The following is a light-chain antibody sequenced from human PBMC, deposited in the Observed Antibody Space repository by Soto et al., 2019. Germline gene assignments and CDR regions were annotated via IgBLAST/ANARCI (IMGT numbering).Light chain of an antibody. V-gene: IGKV3-15*01. CDR1: QSIRST. Sequence: DIVMTQSPATLSVSPGERATLSCRASQSIRSTLAWYQQKPGQAPRLLIYGASTRATGIPVRFSGSGSGTEFTLTISSLQSEDFAVYYCHQYNNWPYTFGQGTKLEIK. CDR2: GAS. J-gene: IGKJ2*01. CDR3: HQYNNWPYT.